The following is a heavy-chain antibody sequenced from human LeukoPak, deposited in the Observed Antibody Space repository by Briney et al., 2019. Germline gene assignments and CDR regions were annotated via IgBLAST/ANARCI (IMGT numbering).Heavy chain of an antibody. D-gene: IGHD3-10*01. J-gene: IGHJ4*02. CDR2: INAGNGNT. CDR1: GYTFISYA. CDR3: AISGVRGVIRYYFDY. V-gene: IGHV1-3*01. Sequence: GASVKVSCKASGYTFISYAMHWVRQAPGQRLEWMGWINAGNGNTKYSQKFQGRVTITRDTSASTAYMELSSLRSEDTAVYYCAISGVRGVIRYYFDYWGQGTLVTVSS.